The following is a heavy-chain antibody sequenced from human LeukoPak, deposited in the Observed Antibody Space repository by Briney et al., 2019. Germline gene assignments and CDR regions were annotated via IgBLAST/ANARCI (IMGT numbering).Heavy chain of an antibody. Sequence: PGGSLRLSCAASGFTFSSYAMSWVRQAPGKGLEWVSAISGSGGSTYYADSVEGRFTISRDNSKNTLYLQMNSLRAEDTAVYYCAKKGSRSWYLPDGYYFDYWGQGTLVTVSS. CDR3: AKKGSRSWYLPDGYYFDY. J-gene: IGHJ4*02. D-gene: IGHD6-13*01. CDR2: ISGSGGST. CDR1: GFTFSSYA. V-gene: IGHV3-23*01.